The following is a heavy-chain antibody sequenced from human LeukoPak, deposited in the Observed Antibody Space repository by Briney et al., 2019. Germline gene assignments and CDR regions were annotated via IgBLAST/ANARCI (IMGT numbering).Heavy chain of an antibody. J-gene: IGHJ4*02. V-gene: IGHV3-48*01. D-gene: IGHD2-2*01. CDR2: ITSSGSTI. CDR3: ARDGTAALVDY. Sequence: GGSLTLSCSASGFTFSTYAMNWVRQAPGKGLEWVSYITSSGSTIHYADSVKGRFTTSRDNAKNSQYLQMNSLRVEDTAVYYCARDGTAALVDYWGQGTLVTVSS. CDR1: GFTFSTYA.